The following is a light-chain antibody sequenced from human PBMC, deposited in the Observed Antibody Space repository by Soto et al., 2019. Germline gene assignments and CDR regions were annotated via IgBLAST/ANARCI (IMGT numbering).Light chain of an antibody. CDR3: QHGAPPLS. Sequence: EIVLTQSPGTLSLSPGERATLSCRASQHINRNFLVCYQQKVGQAPRLLIYASSSRATGIPDRSSDRGSRTDFTLTIDRLEPEEFAVYYCQHGAPPLSFGGGTKVEI. V-gene: IGKV3-20*01. CDR2: ASS. CDR1: QHINRNF. J-gene: IGKJ4*01.